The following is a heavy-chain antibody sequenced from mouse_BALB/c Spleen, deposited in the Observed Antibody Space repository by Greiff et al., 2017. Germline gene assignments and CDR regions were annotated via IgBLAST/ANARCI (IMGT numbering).Heavy chain of an antibody. CDR1: GYTFTSYW. CDR2: IYPSDSYT. V-gene: IGHV1-69*02. Sequence: QVQLQQPGAELVRPGASVKLSCKASGYTFTSYWINWVKQRPGQGLEWIGNIYPSDSYTNYNQKFKDKATLTVDKSSSTAYMQLSSPTSEDSAVYYCTRDYYGSSYAFDYWGQGTTLTVSS. CDR3: TRDYYGSSYAFDY. J-gene: IGHJ2*01. D-gene: IGHD1-1*01.